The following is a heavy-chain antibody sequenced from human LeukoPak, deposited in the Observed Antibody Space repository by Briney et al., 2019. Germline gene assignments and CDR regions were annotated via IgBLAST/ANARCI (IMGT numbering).Heavy chain of an antibody. CDR1: GFTFSSYA. V-gene: IGHV3-23*01. D-gene: IGHD3-16*02. Sequence: GGSLRLSCAASGFTFSSYAMSWVRQAPGKGLEWVSVISGSGASTFYADSVKGRFSISRDNSKNTLYLQMNSLRAEDTAVYYCAKDPSGASIVRYFDCWGQGALVTVSS. CDR3: AKDPSGASIVRYFDC. CDR2: ISGSGAST. J-gene: IGHJ4*02.